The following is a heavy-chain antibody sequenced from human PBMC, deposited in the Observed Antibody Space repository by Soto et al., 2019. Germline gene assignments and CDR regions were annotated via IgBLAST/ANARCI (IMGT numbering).Heavy chain of an antibody. CDR1: GYTFTGYY. J-gene: IGHJ4*02. CDR2: INPNSGGT. V-gene: IGHV1-2*02. Sequence: ASVKVSCKASGYTFTGYYMHWVRQAPGQGLEWMGWINPNSGGTNYAQKFQGRVTMTRDTSISTVYMELSRLRSEDTAVYYCARDLVGATRFDYWGQGTLVTVSS. CDR3: ARDLVGATRFDY. D-gene: IGHD1-26*01.